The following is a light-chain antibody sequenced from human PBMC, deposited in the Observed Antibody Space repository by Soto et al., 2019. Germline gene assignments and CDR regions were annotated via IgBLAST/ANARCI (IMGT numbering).Light chain of an antibody. CDR1: QNIGTY. V-gene: IGKV1-39*01. CDR2: AAS. J-gene: IGKJ2*01. Sequence: DIQMTQSPASLSASVGDRVTVTCRASQNIGTYVNWYQQQPGQAPKLLIYAASTLQSGVPSRFSGSGSATDCTHHQQSATGGFCNFYCQQSSGIPYTFGQGKKAEIK. CDR3: QQSSGIPYT.